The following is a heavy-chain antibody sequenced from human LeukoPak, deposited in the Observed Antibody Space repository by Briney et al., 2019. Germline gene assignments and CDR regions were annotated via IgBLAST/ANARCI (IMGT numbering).Heavy chain of an antibody. V-gene: IGHV3-23*01. CDR2: ISGSGGST. CDR1: GFTLDNYA. J-gene: IGHJ4*02. CDR3: AYGSLLDHDY. D-gene: IGHD2-2*02. Sequence: GRSLRLSCAASGFTLDNYAMHWVRQAPGKGLEWVSAISGSGGSTYYADSVKGRFTISRDNSKNTLYLQMNSLRAEDTAVYYCAYGSLLDHDYWGQGTLVTVSS.